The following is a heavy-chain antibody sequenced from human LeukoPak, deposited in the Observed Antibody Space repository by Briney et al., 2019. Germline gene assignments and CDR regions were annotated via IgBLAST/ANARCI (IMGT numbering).Heavy chain of an antibody. CDR1: GFTFSSYS. D-gene: IGHD2-15*01. Sequence: GGSLRLSCAASGFTFSSYSMNWVRQAPGKGLEWVSYISSSSSTIYYADSVKGRFTISRDNAKNSLYLQMNSLRAEDTAVYYCARDRCSGGRCYSLSVGYMDVWGKGTTVTVSS. CDR3: ARDRCSGGRCYSLSVGYMDV. V-gene: IGHV3-48*01. J-gene: IGHJ6*03. CDR2: ISSSSSTI.